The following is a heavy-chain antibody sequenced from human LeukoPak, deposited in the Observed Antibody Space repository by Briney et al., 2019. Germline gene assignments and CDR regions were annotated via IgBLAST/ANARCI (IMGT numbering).Heavy chain of an antibody. Sequence: GGSLRLSCAASGFTFSSYSMNWVRQAPGKGLEWVSSISTSSTYIYYADSVKGRSTISRDNAKNSLYLQMNSLRADDTAVYYCAKVRPGFDPWGQGTLVTVSS. CDR2: ISTSSTYI. J-gene: IGHJ5*02. CDR1: GFTFSSYS. CDR3: AKVRPGFDP. V-gene: IGHV3-21*04.